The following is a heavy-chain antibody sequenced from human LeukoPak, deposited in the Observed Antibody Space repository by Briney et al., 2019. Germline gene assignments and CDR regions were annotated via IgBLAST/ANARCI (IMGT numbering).Heavy chain of an antibody. Sequence: SETLSLTCTVSGGSISSYYWSWIRQPPGKGLEWIGYIYYSGSTNYNPSLKSRVTISVDTSKNQFSLKLSSVTAADTAVYYCARLATVTNPTLYYFDYWGQGTLVTVSS. V-gene: IGHV4-59*01. J-gene: IGHJ4*02. CDR3: ARLATVTNPTLYYFDY. D-gene: IGHD4-17*01. CDR2: IYYSGST. CDR1: GGSISSYY.